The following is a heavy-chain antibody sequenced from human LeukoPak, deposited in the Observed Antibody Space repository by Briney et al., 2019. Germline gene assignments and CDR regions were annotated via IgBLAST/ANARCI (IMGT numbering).Heavy chain of an antibody. Sequence: PGGSLRLSCAASGFTFSSYSMNWVRQAPGKGLEWVSYISSSSSTIYYADSVKGRFTISRDNAKNSLYLQMNSLRAEDTALYYCARDLNLEWLYGNWFDPWGQGTLVTVSS. J-gene: IGHJ5*02. V-gene: IGHV3-48*04. CDR1: GFTFSSYS. CDR2: ISSSSSTI. D-gene: IGHD3-3*01. CDR3: ARDLNLEWLYGNWFDP.